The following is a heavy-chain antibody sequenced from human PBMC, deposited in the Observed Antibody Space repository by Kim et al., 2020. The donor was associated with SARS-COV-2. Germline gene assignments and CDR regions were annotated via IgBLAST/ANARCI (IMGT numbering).Heavy chain of an antibody. D-gene: IGHD3-3*01. Sequence: GESLQISCKGSGYSFTSYWISWVRQMPGKGLEWMGRIDPSDSYTNYSPSFQGHVTISADKSISTAYLQWSSLKASDTAMYYCSIRRPLRFLEWLPQIYYYHGMYIWGEETTVSVSS. J-gene: IGHJ6*01. CDR3: SIRRPLRFLEWLPQIYYYHGMYI. CDR1: GYSFTSYW. CDR2: IDPSDSYT. V-gene: IGHV5-10-1*01.